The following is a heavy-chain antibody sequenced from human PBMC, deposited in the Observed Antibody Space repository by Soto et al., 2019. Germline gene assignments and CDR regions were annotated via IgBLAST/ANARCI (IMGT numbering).Heavy chain of an antibody. D-gene: IGHD3-9*01. CDR3: ARAAYSRLWFLSH. Sequence: ATVKVSCKASGYNISSYDIIWVLQAAGQGLEWMGWMDPNRGHSDSVQNFRGRVTMTTNISSNTAYMELSGLRSDDTGVYYCARAAYSRLWFLSHWAPGTLVTVPQ. V-gene: IGHV1-8*01. CDR1: GYNISSYD. J-gene: IGHJ4*02. CDR2: MDPNRGHS.